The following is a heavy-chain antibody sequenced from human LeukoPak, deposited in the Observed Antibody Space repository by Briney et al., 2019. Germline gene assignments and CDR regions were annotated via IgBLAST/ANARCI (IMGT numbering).Heavy chain of an antibody. Sequence: GGSLRLSCAASGFTFSSYNMNWVRQAPGKGLEWVSSISSSSSYIYYADSVKGRFTVSRDNAKNSLYLQMNSLRAEDTAVYYCARVHYYDSSGYYAWGQGTLVTVSS. CDR3: ARVHYYDSSGYYA. CDR1: GFTFSSYN. D-gene: IGHD3-22*01. V-gene: IGHV3-21*01. J-gene: IGHJ5*02. CDR2: ISSSSSYI.